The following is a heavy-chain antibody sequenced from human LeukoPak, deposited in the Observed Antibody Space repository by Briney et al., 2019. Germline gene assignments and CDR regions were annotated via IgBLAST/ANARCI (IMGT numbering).Heavy chain of an antibody. Sequence: GESLKISCPGSGYTFSNYWIGWVRQMPGKGLEWMGIIYPGDSDATYSPSFRGQVTFSVDESRTTVYLEWTSLKASDPAMYFCARESETSRRFYAPWGQGTLVTVSS. D-gene: IGHD2-2*01. CDR3: ARESETSRRFYAP. J-gene: IGHJ5*02. CDR2: IYPGDSDA. CDR1: GYTFSNYW. V-gene: IGHV5-51*01.